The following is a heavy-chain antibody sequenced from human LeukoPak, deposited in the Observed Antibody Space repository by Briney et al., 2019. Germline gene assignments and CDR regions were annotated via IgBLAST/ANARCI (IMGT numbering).Heavy chain of an antibody. V-gene: IGHV3-21*01. CDR2: ISTSSRYI. J-gene: IGHJ5*02. D-gene: IGHD2-2*01. CDR1: GFTFSSFD. Sequence: GGSLRLSCAASGFTFSSFDMNWVRQAPGKGLEWVSSISTSSRYIYYRDSVKGRFTISRDDAKYSLYLQMNSLRVEDTAVYYCARADCSGSTCYLRRSWFDPWGQGTLVTVSS. CDR3: ARADCSGSTCYLRRSWFDP.